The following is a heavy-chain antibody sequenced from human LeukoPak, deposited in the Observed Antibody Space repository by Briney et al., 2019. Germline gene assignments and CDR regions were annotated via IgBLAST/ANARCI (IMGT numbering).Heavy chain of an antibody. CDR1: GYTLTELS. V-gene: IGHV1-24*01. CDR3: ATVYCSGGSCYSEFGY. Sequence: ASVKVSCKVSGYTLTELSMHWVRQAPGKGLEWMGGFDPEDGETIYAQKFQGRVTMTEDTSTDTAYMELSSLRSEDTAVYYRATVYCSGGSCYSEFGYWGQGTLVTVSS. D-gene: IGHD2-15*01. J-gene: IGHJ4*02. CDR2: FDPEDGET.